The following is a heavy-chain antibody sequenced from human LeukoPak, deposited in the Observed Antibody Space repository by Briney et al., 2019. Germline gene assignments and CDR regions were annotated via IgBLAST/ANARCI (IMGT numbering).Heavy chain of an antibody. V-gene: IGHV4-59*01. CDR1: GGSISSYY. D-gene: IGHD3-22*01. Sequence: NSSETLSLTCTVSGGSISSYYWSWIRQPPGKGLEWIGYIYYSGSTNYNPSLKSRVTISVDTSKNQFPLKLSSVTAADTAVYYCARNRAPYYYDSSGYYPYYYYYMDVWGKGTTVTVSS. J-gene: IGHJ6*03. CDR2: IYYSGST. CDR3: ARNRAPYYYDSSGYYPYYYYYMDV.